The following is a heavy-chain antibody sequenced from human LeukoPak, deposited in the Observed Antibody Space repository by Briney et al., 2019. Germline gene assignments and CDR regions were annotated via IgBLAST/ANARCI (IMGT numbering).Heavy chain of an antibody. Sequence: PGGSLRPSCAASGFTFGSYSMNWVRQAPGKGLEWVGRIKSNIDGGTTDLAAPVKGRFAISRDDSKNTLYLQMNSLKTEDTAVYYCTTAPFRIASRDYWGPGTLVTVSS. CDR1: GFTFGSYS. J-gene: IGHJ4*02. D-gene: IGHD6-6*01. CDR3: TTAPFRIASRDY. V-gene: IGHV3-15*01. CDR2: IKSNIDGGTT.